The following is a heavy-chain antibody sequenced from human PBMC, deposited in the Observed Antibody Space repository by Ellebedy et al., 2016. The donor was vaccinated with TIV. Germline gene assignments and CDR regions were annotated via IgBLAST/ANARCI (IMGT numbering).Heavy chain of an antibody. J-gene: IGHJ4*02. CDR2: IENWGGST. D-gene: IGHD5-18*01. CDR1: GFTFSSQG. V-gene: IGHV3-23*01. Sequence: GESLNISCASFGFTFSSQGMSWVRQAPGKGLEWVSSIENWGGSTNYADSMKGRFTISRDNSKMTLHLQMNSLRGEDTAVYYCVRGWIHPDYWGQGTLVTVSS. CDR3: VRGWIHPDY.